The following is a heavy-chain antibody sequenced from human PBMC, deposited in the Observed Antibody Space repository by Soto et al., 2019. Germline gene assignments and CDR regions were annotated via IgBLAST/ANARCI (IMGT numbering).Heavy chain of an antibody. CDR2: IWYDGSNK. CDR3: ARAPETTVTRPRGGMDV. V-gene: IGHV3-33*01. Sequence: GGSLRLSCAASGFIFRDHGMHWVRQAPGKGLEWVAVIWYDGSNKYYADSVKGRFTISRDNSKNTLFLQMNSLRDKDTAVYYYARAPETTVTRPRGGMDVWGQGTTVTVSS. D-gene: IGHD4-17*01. J-gene: IGHJ6*02. CDR1: GFIFRDHG.